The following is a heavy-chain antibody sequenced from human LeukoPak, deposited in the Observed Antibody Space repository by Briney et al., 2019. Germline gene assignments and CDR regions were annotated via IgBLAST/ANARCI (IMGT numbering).Heavy chain of an antibody. V-gene: IGHV3-7*01. CDR2: INQHGSEK. CDR3: ARGNYDFWSAYSYYYYYYMDV. CDR1: GFTSSTYW. J-gene: IGHJ6*03. Sequence: GGSLRLSCAASGFTSSTYWMSWVRQAPGKGLEWVANINQHGSEKYYVDSVKGRFTISKDNAKNSLYLQMNSLRAEDTAVYYCARGNYDFWSAYSYYYYYYMDVWGKGTTVTVSS. D-gene: IGHD3-3*01.